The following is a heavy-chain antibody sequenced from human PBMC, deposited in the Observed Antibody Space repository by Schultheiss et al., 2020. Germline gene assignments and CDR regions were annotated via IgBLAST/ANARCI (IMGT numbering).Heavy chain of an antibody. CDR1: GFTFSSYW. V-gene: IGHV3-74*01. D-gene: IGHD3-3*01. Sequence: GESLKIACAASGFTFSSYWMHWVRQAPGKGLVWVSRINSDGSSTSYADSVKGRFTISRDNAKNTLYLQMNSLRAEDTAVYYCARDGSDFWSEGYYYYGMDVWGKGTTVTVSA. CDR3: ARDGSDFWSEGYYYYGMDV. J-gene: IGHJ6*04. CDR2: INSDGSST.